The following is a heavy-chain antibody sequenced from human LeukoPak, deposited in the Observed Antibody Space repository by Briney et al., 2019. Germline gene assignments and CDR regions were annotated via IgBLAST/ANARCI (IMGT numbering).Heavy chain of an antibody. CDR3: ARVHSSGWGGAFDY. D-gene: IGHD6-19*01. CDR2: ISYDGSSK. J-gene: IGHJ4*02. Sequence: GGSLRLSCAASGFTFSSYSMNWVRQAPGKGLEWGAVISYDGSSKYYADSVKGRFTISRDNSKNTLYLQMNSLRAEDTAVYYCARVHSSGWGGAFDYWGQGTLVTVSS. CDR1: GFTFSSYS. V-gene: IGHV3-30*03.